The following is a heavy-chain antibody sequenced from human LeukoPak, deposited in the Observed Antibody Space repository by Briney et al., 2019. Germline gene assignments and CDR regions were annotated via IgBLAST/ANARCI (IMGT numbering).Heavy chain of an antibody. V-gene: IGHV3-23*01. Sequence: QTGGSLRLSCAASGFTFSSYAMSWVRQAPGKGLEWVSAISGSGGSTYYADSVKGRFTISRDNSKNTLYLQMNSLRAEDTAVYYCARPRGYSGYDGDYWGQGTLVTVSS. CDR2: ISGSGGST. CDR3: ARPRGYSGYDGDY. J-gene: IGHJ4*02. D-gene: IGHD5-12*01. CDR1: GFTFSSYA.